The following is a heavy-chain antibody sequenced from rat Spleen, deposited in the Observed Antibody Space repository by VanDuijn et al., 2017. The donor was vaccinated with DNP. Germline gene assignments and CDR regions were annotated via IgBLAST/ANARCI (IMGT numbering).Heavy chain of an antibody. CDR3: ARNYGNYAMDA. V-gene: IGHV2-30*01. CDR2: IWTGGNT. J-gene: IGHJ4*01. CDR1: GFSLTSYN. D-gene: IGHD1-1*01. Sequence: QVQLKESGPGLVQPSQTLSLTCTVSGFSLTSYNVHWVRQPTGKGLEWMGIIWTGGNTGYNSTLKSRLSITRDTSKSQVFLKMNSLQPKDTGTYYCARNYGNYAMDAWGQGTSVTVSS.